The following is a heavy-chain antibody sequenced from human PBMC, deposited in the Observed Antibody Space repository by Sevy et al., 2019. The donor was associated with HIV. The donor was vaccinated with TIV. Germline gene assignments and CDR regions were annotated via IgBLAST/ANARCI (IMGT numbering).Heavy chain of an antibody. J-gene: IGHJ3*01. CDR3: ARQRTFGVVTDAFDV. D-gene: IGHD3-3*01. CDR1: GYHFSTYW. Sequence: GESLKISCKGSGYHFSTYWIGWVRQMPGKGLEWMGNIYPGDSDTRYSPSFRGQVTISADESNNIAYLQWSSLKASDAAMYYCARQRTFGVVTDAFDVWGQGTMVTVSS. V-gene: IGHV5-51*01. CDR2: IYPGDSDT.